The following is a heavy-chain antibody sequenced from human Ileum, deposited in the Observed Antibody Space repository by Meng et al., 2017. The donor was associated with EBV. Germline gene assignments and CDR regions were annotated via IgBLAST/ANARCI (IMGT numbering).Heavy chain of an antibody. V-gene: IGHV1-3*04. CDR1: GYTFTRYP. CDR3: ASRPGFNIGPFDF. D-gene: IGHD3/OR15-3a*01. CDR2: INTDNGET. J-gene: IGHJ4*02. Sequence: QGHLVQAGAEVKKPGASVKLSCKASGYTFTRYPIHWVRQAPGQRPEWMGWINTDNGETEFSQKFQGRVTITRDTSATTAYMELISLRSEDTAVYYCASRPGFNIGPFDFWGQGTLVTVSS.